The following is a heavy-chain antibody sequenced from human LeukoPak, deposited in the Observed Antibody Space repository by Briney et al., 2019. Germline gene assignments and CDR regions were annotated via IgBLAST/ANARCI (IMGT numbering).Heavy chain of an antibody. J-gene: IGHJ4*02. D-gene: IGHD3-10*01. CDR1: GFTFSSYG. V-gene: IGHV3-23*01. CDR3: AKDMGGSGSHIDY. Sequence: GGSLRLSCAASGFTFSSYGMSWVRQAPGKGLEWVSAISGSGGSTYYADSVKGRFTISRDNSKNTLYLQMNSLRAEDTAVYYCAKDMGGSGSHIDYWGQGTLVTVSS. CDR2: ISGSGGST.